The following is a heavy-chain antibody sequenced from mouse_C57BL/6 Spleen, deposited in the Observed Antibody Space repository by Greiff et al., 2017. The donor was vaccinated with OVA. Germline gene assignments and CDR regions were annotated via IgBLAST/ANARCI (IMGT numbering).Heavy chain of an antibody. J-gene: IGHJ4*01. V-gene: IGHV1-76*01. CDR2: IYPGSGNT. CDR3: ARNDYSAMDY. CDR1: GYTFTDYY. Sequence: QVQLKQSGAELVRPGASVKLSCKASGYTFTDYYINWVKQRPGQGLEWIARIYPGSGNTYYNEKFKGKATLTAEKSSSTAYMQLSSLTSEDSAVYFCARNDYSAMDYWGQGTSVTVSS.